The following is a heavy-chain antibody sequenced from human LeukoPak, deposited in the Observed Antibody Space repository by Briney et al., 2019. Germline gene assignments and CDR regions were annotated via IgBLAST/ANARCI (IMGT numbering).Heavy chain of an antibody. CDR1: GVSISSYY. D-gene: IGHD3-10*01. Sequence: RPSETLSLTCTVSGVSISSYYWSWIRQPPGKGLEWIGYIYYSGSTNYNPSLKSRVTISVDTSKNQFSLKLSSVTAADTAVYYCARHTSGGVIMVRGRRGGFDYWGQGTLVTVSS. CDR2: IYYSGST. V-gene: IGHV4-59*08. J-gene: IGHJ4*02. CDR3: ARHTSGGVIMVRGRRGGFDY.